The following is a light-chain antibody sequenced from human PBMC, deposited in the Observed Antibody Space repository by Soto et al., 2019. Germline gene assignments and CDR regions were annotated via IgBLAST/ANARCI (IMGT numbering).Light chain of an antibody. CDR3: QQYNSCMIT. J-gene: IGKJ5*01. CDR2: KAS. CDR1: QSISIW. Sequence: DIKITQSPSTLSASVGDRVTITCRASQSISIWLAWYQQKPGKAPKLLIYKASSLESGVRSMFSGSGAGTECTLTISSLQPDDVATDYCQQYNSCMITFCQGTRLEIK. V-gene: IGKV1-5*03.